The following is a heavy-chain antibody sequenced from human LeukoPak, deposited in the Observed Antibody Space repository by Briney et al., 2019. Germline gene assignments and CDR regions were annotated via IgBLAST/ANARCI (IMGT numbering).Heavy chain of an antibody. D-gene: IGHD3-22*01. Sequence: PSETLSLTCTVSGYSISSGYYWGWIRQPPGKGLEWIGSIYHSGSTYYNPSLKSRVTISVDTSKNQFSLKLSSVTAADTAVYYCARDASSGYYSYFDYWGQGTLVTVSS. CDR1: GYSISSGYY. J-gene: IGHJ4*02. CDR3: ARDASSGYYSYFDY. V-gene: IGHV4-38-2*02. CDR2: IYHSGST.